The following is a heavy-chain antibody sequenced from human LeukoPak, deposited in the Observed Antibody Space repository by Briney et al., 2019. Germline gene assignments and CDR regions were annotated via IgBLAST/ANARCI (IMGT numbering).Heavy chain of an antibody. CDR1: GGSFRTYP. D-gene: IGHD3-10*01. V-gene: IGHV1-69*05. CDR2: LTQFFRRT. Sequence: SVTVSCKASGGSFRTYPISWVRQAPGQGLEWMGGLTQFFRRTNYTQKFQGRLTITTDESSSTAYMELSDLRSDDTAVYYCATSESGRSWDWFAPWGQGTLVTVSS. CDR3: ATSESGRSWDWFAP. J-gene: IGHJ5*02.